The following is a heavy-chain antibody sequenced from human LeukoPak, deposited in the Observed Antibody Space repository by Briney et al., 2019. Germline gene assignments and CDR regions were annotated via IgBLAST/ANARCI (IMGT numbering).Heavy chain of an antibody. Sequence: GGSLRLSCAASGFDFSTYSMNWVRQAPGKGLEWASSISGKSDYIYYVDSVKGRFTVSRDNAKNSLFLQMNSLRAEDTAVYYCESQRIGATDYWGQGTLVTVSS. V-gene: IGHV3-21*01. D-gene: IGHD3-3*01. CDR3: ESQRIGATDY. J-gene: IGHJ4*02. CDR2: ISGKSDYI. CDR1: GFDFSTYS.